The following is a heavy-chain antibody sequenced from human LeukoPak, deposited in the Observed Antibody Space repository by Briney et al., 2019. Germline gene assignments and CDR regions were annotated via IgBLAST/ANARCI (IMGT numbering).Heavy chain of an antibody. Sequence: ASVKVSCKASGGTFSSYAISWVRQAPGQGLEWMGGIIPIFGTANYAQKFQGRVTITADESTSTAYMEPSSLRSEDTAVYYCARVMGYGFADYWGQGTLVTVSS. CDR2: IIPIFGTA. V-gene: IGHV1-69*13. D-gene: IGHD5-12*01. CDR3: ARVMGYGFADY. CDR1: GGTFSSYA. J-gene: IGHJ4*02.